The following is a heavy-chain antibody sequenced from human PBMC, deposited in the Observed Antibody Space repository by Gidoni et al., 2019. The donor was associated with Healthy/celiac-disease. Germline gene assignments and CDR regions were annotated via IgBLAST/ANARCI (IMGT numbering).Heavy chain of an antibody. J-gene: IGHJ3*02. Sequence: QVQLVQSGAEVKKPGASVKVSCKASGYTFTGYYMHRVRQAPGQGLEWMGWINPNSGGTNYAQKFQGRVTMTRDTSISTAYMELSRLRSDDTAVYYCARDRQDSGSYFFWDAFDIWGQGTMVTVSS. V-gene: IGHV1-2*02. CDR2: INPNSGGT. CDR3: ARDRQDSGSYFFWDAFDI. CDR1: GYTFTGYY. D-gene: IGHD1-26*01.